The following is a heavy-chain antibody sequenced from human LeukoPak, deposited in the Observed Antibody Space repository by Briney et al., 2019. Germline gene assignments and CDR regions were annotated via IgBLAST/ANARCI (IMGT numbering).Heavy chain of an antibody. Sequence: ASVKVSCKVSGYTLTELSMHWVRQAPGKGLEWMGGFDPEDGETIYAQKFQGRVTMTEDTSTDTAYMELSSLRSEDTAVYYCARGHLRDSSGYYLYYFDYWGQGTLVTVSS. J-gene: IGHJ4*02. CDR2: FDPEDGET. CDR1: GYTLTELS. CDR3: ARGHLRDSSGYYLYYFDY. V-gene: IGHV1-24*01. D-gene: IGHD3-22*01.